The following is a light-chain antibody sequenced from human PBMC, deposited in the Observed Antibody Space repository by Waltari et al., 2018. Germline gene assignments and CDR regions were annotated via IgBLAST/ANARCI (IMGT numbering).Light chain of an antibody. CDR1: ALPKQY. J-gene: IGLJ3*02. Sequence: SYELTQPPSVSVSPGQTARITCSGDALPKQYAYWYQQKPGQAPVLVIYKDSERPAGSPERCSGSSAGRTVTLTISGVQAEDEADYYCQSADSSGTWVFGGGTKLTVL. CDR3: QSADSSGTWV. V-gene: IGLV3-25*03. CDR2: KDS.